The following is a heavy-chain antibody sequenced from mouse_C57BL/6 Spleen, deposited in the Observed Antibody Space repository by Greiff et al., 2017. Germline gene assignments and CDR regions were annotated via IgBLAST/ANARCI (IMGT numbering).Heavy chain of an antibody. V-gene: IGHV7-3*01. J-gene: IGHJ1*03. D-gene: IGHD2-4*01. CDR3: ARYDYAWYFDV. Sequence: DVHLVESGGGLVQPGGSLSLSCAASGFTFTDYYMSWVRQPPGKALEWLGFIRNKANGYTTEYSASVKGRFTISRDNSQSILYLQMNALRAEDSATYYCARYDYAWYFDVWGTGTTVTVSS. CDR1: GFTFTDYY. CDR2: IRNKANGYTT.